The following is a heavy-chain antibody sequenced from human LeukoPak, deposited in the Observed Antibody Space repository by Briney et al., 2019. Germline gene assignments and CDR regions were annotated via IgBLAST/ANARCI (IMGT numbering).Heavy chain of an antibody. J-gene: IGHJ4*02. V-gene: IGHV1-69*05. Sequence: ASVKVSCKASGGTFSSYAISWVRQAPGQGLEWMGRIIPIFGTANYAQKFQGRVTITTDESTSTAYMELSSLRSEGTAVYYCARGRYCSGGSCYSDYWGQGTLVTVSS. D-gene: IGHD2-15*01. CDR3: ARGRYCSGGSCYSDY. CDR2: IIPIFGTA. CDR1: GGTFSSYA.